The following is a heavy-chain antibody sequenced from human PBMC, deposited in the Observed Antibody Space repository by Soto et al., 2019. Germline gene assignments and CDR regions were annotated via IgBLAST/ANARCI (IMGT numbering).Heavy chain of an antibody. D-gene: IGHD2-2*01. Sequence: GGSLRLSCAASGFTFSSYAMHWVRQAPGKGLEWVAVISYDGSNKYYADSVKGRFTISRDNSKNTLYLQMNSLRAEDTAVYYCARDSGIDVVVPAAYYDYWGQGTLVTVSS. CDR1: GFTFSSYA. V-gene: IGHV3-30-3*01. CDR2: ISYDGSNK. CDR3: ARDSGIDVVVPAAYYDY. J-gene: IGHJ4*02.